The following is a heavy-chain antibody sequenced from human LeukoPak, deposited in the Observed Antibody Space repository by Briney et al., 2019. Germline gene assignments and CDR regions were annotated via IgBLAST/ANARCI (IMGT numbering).Heavy chain of an antibody. J-gene: IGHJ3*02. CDR1: GGSISSYY. CDR3: ARYHYDFWSGSPPTTFDI. CDR2: IYYSGST. D-gene: IGHD3-3*01. Sequence: PSETLSLTCTVSGGSISSYYWSWIRQPPGKGLEWIGYIYYSGSTNYNPSLKSRVTISVDTSKNQFSLKLSSVTAADTAVYYCARYHYDFWSGSPPTTFDIWAKGQWSPSLQ. V-gene: IGHV4-59*01.